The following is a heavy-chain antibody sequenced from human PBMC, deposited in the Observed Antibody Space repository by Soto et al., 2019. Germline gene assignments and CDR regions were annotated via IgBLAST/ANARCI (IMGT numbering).Heavy chain of an antibody. CDR2: ISYDGSNK. CDR1: GFTFSSYA. Sequence: GGSLRLSCAASGFTFSSYAMHWVRQAPGKGLEWVAVISYDGSNKYYADSVKGRFTISRDNSKNTLYLQMNSLRAEDTAVYYCARSPIVGAMGGNFDYWGQGTLVTVSS. J-gene: IGHJ4*02. V-gene: IGHV3-30-3*01. CDR3: ARSPIVGAMGGNFDY. D-gene: IGHD1-26*01.